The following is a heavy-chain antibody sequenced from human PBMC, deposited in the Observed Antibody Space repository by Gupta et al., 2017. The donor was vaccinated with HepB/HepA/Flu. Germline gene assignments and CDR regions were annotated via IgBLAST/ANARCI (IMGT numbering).Heavy chain of an antibody. J-gene: IGHJ4*02. CDR2: IKQDGSER. CDR1: GVTFSNYW. CDR3: ARDSEY. V-gene: IGHV3-7*01. Sequence: EVQLVDPGGGLVQPGGSLILSCAASGVTFSNYWMSWVRQAPGKGVEWVANIKQDGSERYYVDSLKGRFTIYRDKAKNSLFLQMNSLRVEDTAVYYCARDSEYWGQGTLGTVSS.